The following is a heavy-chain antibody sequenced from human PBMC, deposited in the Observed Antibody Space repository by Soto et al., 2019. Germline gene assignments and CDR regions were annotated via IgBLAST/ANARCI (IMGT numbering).Heavy chain of an antibody. CDR2: INTHNGHT. D-gene: IGHD5-18*01. CDR3: ARTDTWAY. CDR1: GYTFTDYS. J-gene: IGHJ4*02. Sequence: QVHLVQSGAEVKMPGASVKVSCKTSGYTFTDYSMNWVRQAPGQRLEWMGWINTHNGHTQYSPRLDDRVTMTTGPSTSTAYMELKGLRSDDTAVYYCARTDTWAYWGQGTLVTVSS. V-gene: IGHV1-18*04.